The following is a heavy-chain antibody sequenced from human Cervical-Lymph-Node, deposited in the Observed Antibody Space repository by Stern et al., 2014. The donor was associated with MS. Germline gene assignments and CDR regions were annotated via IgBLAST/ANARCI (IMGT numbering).Heavy chain of an antibody. D-gene: IGHD1-7*01. Sequence: VQLLESGAEVKKPGASVKVSCKASGYTFSSYDINWVRQASGQGLEWMGWMNPNTGQTGSAQRFQGRVTMTRNTSIGTAHMELSSLSSETTAVYYCARGHALINYRHFGMDVWGQGTTVTVS. V-gene: IGHV1-8*01. J-gene: IGHJ6*02. CDR1: GYTFSSYD. CDR3: ARGHALINYRHFGMDV. CDR2: MNPNTGQT.